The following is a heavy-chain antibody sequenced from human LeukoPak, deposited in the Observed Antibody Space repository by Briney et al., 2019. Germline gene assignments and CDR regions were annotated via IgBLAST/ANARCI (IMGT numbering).Heavy chain of an antibody. V-gene: IGHV4-59*01. D-gene: IGHD5-12*01. CDR2: IYYSGST. Sequence: SETLSLTCTVSGGSISSYYWSWIRQPPGKGLEWIGYIYYSGSTNYNPSLKSRVTISVDTSKNQFSLKLSSVTAADTAVYYCARSPNPIVAPYGTFDYWGQGTLVTVSS. CDR3: ARSPNPIVAPYGTFDY. J-gene: IGHJ4*02. CDR1: GGSISSYY.